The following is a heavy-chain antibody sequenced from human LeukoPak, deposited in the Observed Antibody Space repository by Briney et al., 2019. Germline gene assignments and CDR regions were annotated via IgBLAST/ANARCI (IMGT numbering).Heavy chain of an antibody. D-gene: IGHD5-12*01. CDR3: ARGPSGYHNT. Sequence: GGSLRLSCAASGFTFSRYSMHWVRQAPGKGLVWVSHVNSDGSGTDYADSVKGRFTISRDNAKNTLYLQMNSLRVEDTAVYYCARGPSGYHNTGGQGTLVTVSS. J-gene: IGHJ4*02. V-gene: IGHV3-74*01. CDR1: GFTFSRYS. CDR2: VNSDGSGT.